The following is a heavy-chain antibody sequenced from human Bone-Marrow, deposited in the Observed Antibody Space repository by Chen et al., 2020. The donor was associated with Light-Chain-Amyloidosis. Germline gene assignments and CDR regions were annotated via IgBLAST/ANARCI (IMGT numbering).Heavy chain of an antibody. CDR3: ARRRDGYNFDY. CDR1: GYTFPNYW. Sequence: EVQLEQSGPEVKKPGESLKISCKGSGYTFPNYWIGWVRQMPGKGLEWMGVIYPDDCYARYSPSFEGQVTISADKSITSAYLQWRSLRASNTAMYYCARRRDGYNFDYWGQGTLVTVSS. D-gene: IGHD5-12*01. CDR2: IYPDDCYA. J-gene: IGHJ4*02. V-gene: IGHV5-51*01.